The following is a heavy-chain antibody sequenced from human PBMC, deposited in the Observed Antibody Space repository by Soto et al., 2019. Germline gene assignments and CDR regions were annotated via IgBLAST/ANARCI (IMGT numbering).Heavy chain of an antibody. V-gene: IGHV4-59*01. CDR3: ARVGGYSYGSSGTFDY. D-gene: IGHD5-18*01. CDR2: IYYSGST. J-gene: IGHJ4*02. Sequence: QVQLQESGPGLVKPSETLSLTCTVSGGSISSYYWSWIRQPPGKGLEWIGYIYYSGSTNYNPSLKSRVTISVDTSKNQFSLKLSSVTAADTAVYYCARVGGYSYGSSGTFDYWGQGTLVTVSS. CDR1: GGSISSYY.